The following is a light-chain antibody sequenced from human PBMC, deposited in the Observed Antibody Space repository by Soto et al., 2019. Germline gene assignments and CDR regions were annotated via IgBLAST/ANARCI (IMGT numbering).Light chain of an antibody. V-gene: IGLV7-43*01. CDR2: STS. CDR1: TGAVTSGYY. Sequence: QTVVTQEPSLTVSPGGTVTLTCASSTGAVTSGYYANWFQQKPGQAPRALISSTSKKPSWTPARFSGSLLGGKAALTLSGVQPEDEAEYYCLLFYRDAWVFGGGTKQTVL. J-gene: IGLJ3*02. CDR3: LLFYRDAWV.